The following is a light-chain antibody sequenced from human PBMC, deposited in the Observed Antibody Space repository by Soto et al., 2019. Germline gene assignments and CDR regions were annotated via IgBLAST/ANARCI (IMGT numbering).Light chain of an antibody. CDR1: HTISIY. CDR3: HQSLTSPWT. J-gene: IGKJ1*01. V-gene: IGKV1-39*01. Sequence: ETQMTQSPSSLSASVGDIVTLTCRAIHTISIYLNWYQQKPGKAPKLLIYAASNLQSGVPSSLSGSGSGTDFTLIISSLQPEDFATYYCHQSLTSPWTFGQGTKVDIK. CDR2: AAS.